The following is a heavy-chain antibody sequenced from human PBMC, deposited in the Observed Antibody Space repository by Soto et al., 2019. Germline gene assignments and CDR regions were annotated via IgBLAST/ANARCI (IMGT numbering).Heavy chain of an antibody. CDR3: ARDGITGTTGFDY. V-gene: IGHV4-34*01. D-gene: IGHD1-7*01. J-gene: IGHJ4*02. CDR1: GGSFSGYY. Sequence: SETLSLTCAVYGGSFSGYYWSWIRQPPGKGLEWIGEINHSGSTNYNPSLKSRVTISVDTSKNQFSLKLSSVTAADTAVYYCARDGITGTTGFDYWGQGTLVTVSS. CDR2: INHSGST.